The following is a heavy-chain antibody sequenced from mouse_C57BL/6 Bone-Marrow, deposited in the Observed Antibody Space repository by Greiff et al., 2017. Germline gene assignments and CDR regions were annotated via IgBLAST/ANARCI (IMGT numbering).Heavy chain of an antibody. J-gene: IGHJ1*03. Sequence: QVQLQQPGAELVKPGASVKLSCKASGNTFTSYWMHWVKQRPGQGLEWIGMIHPNSGSPNSNEKFKSKATLTVDKSSSTAYMKLRSLTSEDSAVYYCARWDGYYWYFDVWGTGTTVTVSS. CDR1: GNTFTSYW. D-gene: IGHD2-3*01. V-gene: IGHV1-64*01. CDR2: IHPNSGSP. CDR3: ARWDGYYWYFDV.